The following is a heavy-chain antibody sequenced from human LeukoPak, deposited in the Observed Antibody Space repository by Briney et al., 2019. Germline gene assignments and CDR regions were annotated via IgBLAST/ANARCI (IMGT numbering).Heavy chain of an antibody. J-gene: IGHJ4*02. CDR1: GGSISSYY. Sequence: SETLSLTCTVSGGSISSYYWSWIRQPPGKELEWIGYIYYSGSTNYNPSLKSRVTISVDTSKNQFSLKLSSVTAADTAVYYCARSARQQLLFDYWGQGTLVTVSS. CDR2: IYYSGST. V-gene: IGHV4-59*01. D-gene: IGHD6-13*01. CDR3: ARSARQQLLFDY.